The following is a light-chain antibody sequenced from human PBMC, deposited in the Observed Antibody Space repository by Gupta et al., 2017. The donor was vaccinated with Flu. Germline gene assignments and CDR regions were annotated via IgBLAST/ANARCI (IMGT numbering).Light chain of an antibody. J-gene: IGKJ1*01. CDR1: QGISSY. Sequence: DIQMTQSPSSLSASVGDRVTITCRASQGISSYLAWYQQKPGKVPTLLIYAASSLQSGVPSRFSGSGSGTDFTLTISSLQPEDVATYYCQKYNSAPRTFGQETKVEIK. CDR3: QKYNSAPRT. CDR2: AAS. V-gene: IGKV1-27*01.